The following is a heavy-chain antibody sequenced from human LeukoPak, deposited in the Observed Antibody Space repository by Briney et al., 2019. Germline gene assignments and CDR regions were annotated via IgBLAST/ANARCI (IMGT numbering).Heavy chain of an antibody. CDR2: ITGSGGST. CDR1: GFTFSNYA. Sequence: GGSLRLSCAASGFTFSNYAMSWVRQAPGTGLEWASAITGSGGSTYYGDSVKGRFTTSRDNSKNTLYLEMNSLRVEETAVYYCAKGSGGSRPYYFDYWGQGALVTVSS. J-gene: IGHJ4*02. CDR3: AKGSGGSRPYYFDY. V-gene: IGHV3-23*01. D-gene: IGHD6-6*01.